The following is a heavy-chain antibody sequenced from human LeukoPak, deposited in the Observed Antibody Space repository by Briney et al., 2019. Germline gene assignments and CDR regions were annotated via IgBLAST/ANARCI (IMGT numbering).Heavy chain of an antibody. V-gene: IGHV1-8*01. CDR2: MNPNSGNT. D-gene: IGHD3-10*01. CDR3: ARGPRITMVRGVIRAYYYYGMDV. J-gene: IGHJ6*02. CDR1: GYTFTSYD. Sequence: ASVKVSCKASGYTFTSYDINRVRQATGQGLEWMGWMNPNSGNTGYAQKFQGRVTMTRNTSISTAYMELSSLRSEDTAVYYCARGPRITMVRGVIRAYYYYGMDVWGQGTTVTVSS.